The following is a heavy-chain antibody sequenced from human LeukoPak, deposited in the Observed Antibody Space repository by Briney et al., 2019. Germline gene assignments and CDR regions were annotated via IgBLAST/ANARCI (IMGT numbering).Heavy chain of an antibody. CDR2: IYYSGST. CDR1: GGSISSQY. V-gene: IGHV4-59*11. Sequence: SETLSLTCTVSGGSISSQYWSWIRQPPGRGLEWIGYIYYSGSTKYNPSLKSRVTISVDTSKNQFTLKVNSVSAADTAVYYCARDKLPGLGYFDHWGQGSLVTVSS. J-gene: IGHJ4*02. D-gene: IGHD3-16*01. CDR3: ARDKLPGLGYFDH.